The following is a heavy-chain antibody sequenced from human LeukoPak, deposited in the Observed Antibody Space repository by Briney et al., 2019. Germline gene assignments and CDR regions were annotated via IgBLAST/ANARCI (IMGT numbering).Heavy chain of an antibody. J-gene: IGHJ4*02. Sequence: KISCKGSGYSFTSYWIGWVRQMPGKGLEWMGIIPIFGTANYAQKFQGRVTITADESTSTAYMELSSLRSEDTAVYYCARGPPDDYCDYCLGYWGQGTLVTVSS. CDR2: IIPIFGTA. CDR3: ARGPPDDYCDYCLGY. V-gene: IGHV1-69*01. CDR1: GYSFTSYW. D-gene: IGHD4-17*01.